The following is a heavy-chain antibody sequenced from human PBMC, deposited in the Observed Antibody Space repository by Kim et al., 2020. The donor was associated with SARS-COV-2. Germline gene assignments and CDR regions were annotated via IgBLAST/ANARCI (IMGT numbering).Heavy chain of an antibody. V-gene: IGHV1-8*01. Sequence: ASVKVSCKASGYTFTSYDINWVRQATGQGLEWMGWMNPNSGNTGYAQRFQGRVTLTRNTSMSTAYMELSSLRSEDTAVYYCARGHSVAGFAPYYYYYGMDVWGQGTTVTVSS. CDR2: MNPNSGNT. CDR1: GYTFTSYD. D-gene: IGHD6-19*01. CDR3: ARGHSVAGFAPYYYYYGMDV. J-gene: IGHJ6*02.